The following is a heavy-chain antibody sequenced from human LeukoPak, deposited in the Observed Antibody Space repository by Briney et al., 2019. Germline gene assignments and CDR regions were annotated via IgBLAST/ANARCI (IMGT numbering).Heavy chain of an antibody. J-gene: IGHJ3*02. CDR1: GGSISRIIYY. CDR2: IYYTGST. CDR3: ASLYCTNGVCYTENYGDSREGAFDI. Sequence: SETLSLTCTVSGGSISRIIYYWGWIRQPPGKGLEWIGSIYYTGSTYYTPSLRSRVTISVDTSKNQFSLKLSAVTAADTAVYYCASLYCTNGVCYTENYGDSREGAFDIWGQGTMVTVSS. D-gene: IGHD2-8*01. V-gene: IGHV4-39*01.